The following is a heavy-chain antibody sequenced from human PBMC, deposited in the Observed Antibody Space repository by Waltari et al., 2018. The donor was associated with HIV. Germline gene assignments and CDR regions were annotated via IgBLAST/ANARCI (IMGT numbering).Heavy chain of an antibody. CDR3: ARFVGSSWVHGMDV. V-gene: IGHV4-4*07. CDR1: GGSISSYY. CDR2: IYTSGST. J-gene: IGHJ6*02. D-gene: IGHD6-13*01. Sequence: QVQLQESGPGLVKPSETLSLTCTVSGGSISSYYWSWIRQPAGKGLEWIGRIYTSGSTNYTPALKGRVTRSLDTSKNQFSLKLSSVAAAGTSVYYCARFVGSSWVHGMDVWGQGTTVTVSS.